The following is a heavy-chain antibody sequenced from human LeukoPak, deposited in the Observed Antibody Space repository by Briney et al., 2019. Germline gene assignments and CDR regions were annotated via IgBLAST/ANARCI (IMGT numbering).Heavy chain of an antibody. Sequence: ASVKVSCKVSGYTFTSYGMSWVRQAPGQGLEWMGWISAYNGNTNYAQKLQGRVTMTTDTSTSTAYMELRSLRSDDTAVYYCARESMGCYAVNWGQGTLVTVSS. D-gene: IGHD2-2*01. V-gene: IGHV1-18*01. CDR1: GYTFTSYG. J-gene: IGHJ4*02. CDR3: ARESMGCYAVN. CDR2: ISAYNGNT.